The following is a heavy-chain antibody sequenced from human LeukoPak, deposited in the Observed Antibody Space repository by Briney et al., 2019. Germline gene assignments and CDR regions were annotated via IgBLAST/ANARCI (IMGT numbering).Heavy chain of an antibody. CDR2: IYYSGST. J-gene: IGHJ4*02. CDR3: ASYYDSSGYFY. CDR1: GGSPSSGDYY. V-gene: IGHV4-30-4*01. D-gene: IGHD3-22*01. Sequence: PQTLSLSRTVSGGSPSSGDYYCSWIRHPPGEGLEWIGYIYYSGSTYYNPSLKSRVTISVDTAKNQFSLKLSSVTAADTAVYYCASYYDSSGYFYWGQGTLVTVSS.